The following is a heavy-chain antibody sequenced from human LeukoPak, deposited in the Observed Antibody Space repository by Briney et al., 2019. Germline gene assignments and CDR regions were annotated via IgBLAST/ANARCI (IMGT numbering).Heavy chain of an antibody. CDR2: IIPIFATA. J-gene: IGHJ4*02. CDR3: ARDNHYGSGRQIDY. V-gene: IGHV1-69*13. D-gene: IGHD3-10*01. CDR1: GGTFSSST. Sequence: EASVKVSCKASGGTFSSSTINWVRQAPGQGLEWMGGIIPIFATANYAQKFQGRVTITADESTSTAYMQLSSLRSEDTAVYYCARDNHYGSGRQIDYWGQGTLVTVSS.